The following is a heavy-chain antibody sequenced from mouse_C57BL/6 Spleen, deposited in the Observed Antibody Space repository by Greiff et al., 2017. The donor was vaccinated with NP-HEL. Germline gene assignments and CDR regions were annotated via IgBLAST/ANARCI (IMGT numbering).Heavy chain of an antibody. D-gene: IGHD2-3*01. CDR2: IDPETGGT. Sequence: QVQLQQSGAELVRPGASVTLSCKASGYTFTDYEMHWVKQTPVHGLEWIGAIDPETGGTAYNQKFKGKAILTADKSSSTAYMELRSLTSVDSAVYYGKRDGDGAWFAYWGQGTLVTVSA. J-gene: IGHJ3*01. V-gene: IGHV1-15*01. CDR1: GYTFTDYE. CDR3: KRDGDGAWFAY.